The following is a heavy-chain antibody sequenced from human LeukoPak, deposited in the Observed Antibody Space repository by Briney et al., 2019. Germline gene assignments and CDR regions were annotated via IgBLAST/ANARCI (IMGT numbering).Heavy chain of an antibody. CDR1: GFSFTSYA. D-gene: IGHD1-26*01. V-gene: IGHV3-30*01. Sequence: GRSLTLSCAASGFSFTSYAMHSVRHAPGKGPEWLDLISYDGSNKYYADSVKGRFTISRDNSKNTLYLQMTSLRAEDTAVYYCASTIVVAPEVFDYWGQGTLVTVSS. CDR2: ISYDGSNK. CDR3: ASTIVVAPEVFDY. J-gene: IGHJ4*02.